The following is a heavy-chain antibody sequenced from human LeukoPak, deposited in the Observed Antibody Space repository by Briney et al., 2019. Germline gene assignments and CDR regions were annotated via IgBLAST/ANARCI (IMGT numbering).Heavy chain of an antibody. D-gene: IGHD1-26*01. CDR3: ACAQYSGSYSNY. CDR1: GGSISSGGYY. J-gene: IGHJ4*02. CDR2: IYYSGST. Sequence: SETLSLTCTVSGGSISSGGYYWSWIRQPPGKGLEWIGYIYYSGSTNYNPSLKSRVTISVDTSKNQFSLKLSSVTAADTAVYYCACAQYSGSYSNYWGQGTLVTVSS. V-gene: IGHV4-61*08.